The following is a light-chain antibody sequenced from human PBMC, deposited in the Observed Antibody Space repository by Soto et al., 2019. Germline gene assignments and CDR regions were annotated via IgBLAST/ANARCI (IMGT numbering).Light chain of an antibody. J-gene: IGKJ1*01. CDR3: QQYGSSPRT. Sequence: EIVMTQSPATLSVSPGERATLSCSASQSVSNNFAWYQQRPGQAPRLLIYGASTRAAGIPARFSGSGSGTDFTLTISRLEPEDFAVYYCQQYGSSPRTFGQGTKVDIK. CDR2: GAS. CDR1: QSVSNN. V-gene: IGKV3-15*01.